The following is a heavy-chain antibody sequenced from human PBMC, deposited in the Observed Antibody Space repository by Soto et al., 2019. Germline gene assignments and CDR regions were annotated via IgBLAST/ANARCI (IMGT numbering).Heavy chain of an antibody. D-gene: IGHD3-22*01. V-gene: IGHV3-30-3*01. J-gene: IGHJ6*02. CDR2: ISYDGSNK. Sequence: QVQLVESGGGVVQPGRSLRLSCAASGFTFSSYAMHWVRQAPGKGLEWVAGISYDGSNKYYADSVKGRFTISRDTSKNKLYLQMNSLRAEDTAVYYCARDRSMILSDGMDVWGQGTTVTVSS. CDR1: GFTFSSYA. CDR3: ARDRSMILSDGMDV.